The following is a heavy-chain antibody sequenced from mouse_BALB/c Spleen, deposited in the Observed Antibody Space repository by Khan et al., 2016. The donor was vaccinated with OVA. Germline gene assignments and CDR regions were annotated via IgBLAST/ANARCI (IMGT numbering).Heavy chain of an antibody. CDR1: GYTFTSYT. V-gene: IGHV1-4*01. CDR2: INPSNGYT. Sequence: VQLQQSGAELARPEASVKMSCKASGYTFTSYTIHWIKKRPGQGLEWIGYINPSNGYTNYNQKFKDKATLTTDKSSTTAYLQLSSLTSDDSAVYNCVRDGAYHRNDGWFAYWGQGTLVTVSA. D-gene: IGHD2-14*01. J-gene: IGHJ3*01. CDR3: VRDGAYHRNDGWFAY.